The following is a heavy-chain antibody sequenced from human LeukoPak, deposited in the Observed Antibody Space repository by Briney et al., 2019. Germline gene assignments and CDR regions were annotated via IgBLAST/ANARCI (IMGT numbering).Heavy chain of an antibody. CDR2: INPNSGGT. J-gene: IGHJ4*02. V-gene: IGHV1-2*02. CDR1: GYTFTGYY. CDR3: ARVRVGEDLDY. Sequence: GASVKVSCKASGYTFTGYYMHWVRQAPGQGLEWMGWINPNSGGTNYAQKFQGRVTMTRDASICAAYMELSRLTSDDTAVYYCARVRVGEDLDYWGQGTLVTVSS. D-gene: IGHD3-16*01.